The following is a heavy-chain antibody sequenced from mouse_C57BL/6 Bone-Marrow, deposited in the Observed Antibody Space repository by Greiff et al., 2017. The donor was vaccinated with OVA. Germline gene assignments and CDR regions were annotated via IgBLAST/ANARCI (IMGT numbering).Heavy chain of an antibody. J-gene: IGHJ2*01. CDR2: INPGSGGT. Sequence: VQLQQSGAELVRPGTSVKVSCKASGYAFTNYLIEWVKQRPGQGLEWIGVINPGSGGTNYNEKFKGKATLTADKSSSTAYMQLSSLTSEDSAVYFCARSITTVVATPYFDYWGQGTTLTVSS. D-gene: IGHD1-1*01. CDR3: ARSITTVVATPYFDY. CDR1: GYAFTNYL. V-gene: IGHV1-54*01.